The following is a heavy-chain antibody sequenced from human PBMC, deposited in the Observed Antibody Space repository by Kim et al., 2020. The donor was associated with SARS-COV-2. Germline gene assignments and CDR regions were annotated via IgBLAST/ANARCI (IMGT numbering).Heavy chain of an antibody. J-gene: IGHJ6*02. V-gene: IGHV3-9*01. CDR2: ISWNSGSI. CDR1: GFTFDDYA. Sequence: GGSLRLSCAASGFTFDDYAMHWVRQAPGKGLEWVSGISWNSGSIGYADSVKGRFTISRDNAKNSLYLQMNSLRAEDTALYYCAKDISGRDGGNRGGYYYGMDVWGQGTTVTVSS. CDR3: AKDISGRDGGNRGGYYYGMDV. D-gene: IGHD2-15*01.